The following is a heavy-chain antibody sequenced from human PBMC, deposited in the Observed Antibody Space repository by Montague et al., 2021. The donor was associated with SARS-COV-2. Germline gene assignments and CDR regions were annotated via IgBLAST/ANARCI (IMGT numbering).Heavy chain of an antibody. V-gene: IGHV4-34*01. CDR2: TNHSGST. CDR3: ARAPDYDILTGDLTEGFDL. Sequence: SETLSLTCAVYGGSFSGYYWSWIRQPPGKGLEWIGETNHSGSTNFNPSLKSRLTISVDTSKSQFSLKVSSVTAADTAVYFCARAPDYDILTGDLTEGFDLWGQGTLVTVSS. CDR1: GGSFSGYY. J-gene: IGHJ4*02. D-gene: IGHD3-9*01.